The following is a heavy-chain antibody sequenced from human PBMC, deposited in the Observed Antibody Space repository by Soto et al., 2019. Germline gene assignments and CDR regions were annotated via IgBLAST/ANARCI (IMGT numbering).Heavy chain of an antibody. CDR3: AREKFGVVRGVIGYYYYGMDV. CDR2: ISAYNGNT. D-gene: IGHD3-10*01. V-gene: IGHV1-18*04. J-gene: IGHJ6*02. Sequence: ASVKVSCKASGYTFTSYGISWLRQAPGQELEWMGWISAYNGNTNYAQKLQGRVTMTTDTSTSTAYMELRSLRSDDTAVYYCAREKFGVVRGVIGYYYYGMDVWGQGTTVTVSS. CDR1: GYTFTSYG.